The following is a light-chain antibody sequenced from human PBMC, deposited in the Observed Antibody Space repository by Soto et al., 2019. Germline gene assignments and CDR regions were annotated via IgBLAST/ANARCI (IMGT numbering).Light chain of an antibody. V-gene: IGKV1-5*03. CDR2: TAS. CDR3: QQYSSYSYT. Sequence: DIQMTQSPSSLSASVGDRVTITCRASESISRYLAWYQQKPGKAPKLLIYTASSLESGVPSRFTGSGSGTEFTLTISCLQPDDFATYYCQQYSSYSYTFGQGTKVDIK. CDR1: ESISRY. J-gene: IGKJ2*01.